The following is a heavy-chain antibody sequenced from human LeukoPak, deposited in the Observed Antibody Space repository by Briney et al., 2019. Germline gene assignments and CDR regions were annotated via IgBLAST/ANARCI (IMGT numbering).Heavy chain of an antibody. D-gene: IGHD6-19*01. CDR1: GFNFKTSW. V-gene: IGHV3-7*01. CDR3: AKDSSGWYSSNLYYFDY. CDR2: IKQDGSEK. Sequence: GGSLRLSCAASGFNFKTSWMSWVRQAPGKGLECVANIKQDGSEKYYVDSVKGRFTISRDNAKNSLYLQMNSLRAEDTAVYYCAKDSSGWYSSNLYYFDYWGQGTLVTVSS. J-gene: IGHJ4*02.